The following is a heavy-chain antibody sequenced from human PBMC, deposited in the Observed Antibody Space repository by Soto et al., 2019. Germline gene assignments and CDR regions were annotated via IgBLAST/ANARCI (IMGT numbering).Heavy chain of an antibody. CDR2: ISGSGGST. D-gene: IGHD5-12*01. CDR1: GGSISSSSYY. CDR3: AKWLSTYNWFDP. V-gene: IGHV3-23*01. Sequence: ETLSLTCTVSGGSISSSSYYCGWIRQPPGKGLEWVSAISGSGGSTYYADSVKGRFTISRDNSKNTLYLQMNSLRAEDTAVYYCAKWLSTYNWFDPWGQGTLVTVSS. J-gene: IGHJ5*02.